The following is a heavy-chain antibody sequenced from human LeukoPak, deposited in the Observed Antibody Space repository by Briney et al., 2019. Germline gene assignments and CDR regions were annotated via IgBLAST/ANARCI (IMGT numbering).Heavy chain of an antibody. Sequence: GGSLRLSCAASGFTVSNKYMNWARQAPGKGLEWVSIIYTGGTIYYADSVKGRFTISRDNSKNTVYLQLNSLRAEDTAVYYCARDGSSSGYYYYYFDYWGQGTLVTVSS. V-gene: IGHV3-66*01. CDR3: ARDGSSSGYYYYYFDY. CDR1: GFTVSNKY. D-gene: IGHD3-22*01. J-gene: IGHJ4*02. CDR2: IYTGGTI.